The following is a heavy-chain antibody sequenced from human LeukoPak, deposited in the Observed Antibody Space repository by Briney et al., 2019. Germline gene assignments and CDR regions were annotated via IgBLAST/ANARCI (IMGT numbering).Heavy chain of an antibody. J-gene: IGHJ6*03. CDR1: GYTFTSYD. CDR3: AREGIFGYYYYMDV. CDR2: MNPNSGNT. D-gene: IGHD3-3*01. Sequence: ASVKVSCKASGYTFTSYDINWVRRATGQGLEWMGWMNPNSGNTGYAQKFQGRVTMTRNTSISTAYMELSSLRSEDTAVYYCAREGIFGYYYYMDVWGKGTTVTVSS. V-gene: IGHV1-8*01.